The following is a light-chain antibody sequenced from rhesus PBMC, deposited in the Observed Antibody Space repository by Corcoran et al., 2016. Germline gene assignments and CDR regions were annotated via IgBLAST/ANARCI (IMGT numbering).Light chain of an antibody. CDR3: QIYGSSPVT. Sequence: QVILTQSPATLSLFPGERATLSCRSSQSVSTYLDWYQQKPGQAPRLLIYGASIRATGIPDRFHGSGSGTVFTLALSRLELEDFAVYFCQIYGSSPVTFGGGTKVEIK. CDR2: GAS. J-gene: IGKJ4*01. V-gene: IGKV3-53*01. CDR1: QSVSTY.